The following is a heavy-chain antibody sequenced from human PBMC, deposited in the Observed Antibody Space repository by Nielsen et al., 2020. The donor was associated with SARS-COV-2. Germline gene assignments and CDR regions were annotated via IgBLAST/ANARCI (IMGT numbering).Heavy chain of an antibody. CDR2: INPSSGRT. CDR1: GYTFTTYY. J-gene: IGHJ6*02. V-gene: IGHV1-46*01. D-gene: IGHD3/OR15-3a*01. Sequence: ASVKVSCKASGYTFTTYYMHWVRQALGQGLEWMGIINPSSGRTTYAQKFQGTVTMTRDASISTVYMELTSDDTAVYYCARARATIFGLVMSYGMDVWGQGTTVAVS. CDR3: ARARATIFGLVMSYGMDV.